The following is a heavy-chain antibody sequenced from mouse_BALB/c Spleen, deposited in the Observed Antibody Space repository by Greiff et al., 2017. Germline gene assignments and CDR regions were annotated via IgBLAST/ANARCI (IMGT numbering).Heavy chain of an antibody. J-gene: IGHJ3*01. CDR1: GYSFTDYN. CDR2: IDPYNGGT. Sequence: EVKVVESGLELVKPGASVKVSCKASGYSFTDYNLYWVKQSHGKSLEWIGYIDPYNGGTSYNQKFKGKATLTVDKSSSTAFMHLNSLTSEDSAVYYCARMDGSYYSWFAYWGQGTLVTVSA. D-gene: IGHD2-12*01. V-gene: IGHV1S135*01. CDR3: ARMDGSYYSWFAY.